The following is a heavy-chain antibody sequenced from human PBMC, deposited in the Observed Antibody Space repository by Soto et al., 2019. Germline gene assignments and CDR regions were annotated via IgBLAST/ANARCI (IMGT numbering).Heavy chain of an antibody. CDR3: AKDVLRFLEWFAFYGLDV. Sequence: QVQLVESGGGVVQPGRSLRLSCAASGFTFSSYGMHWVRHAPGKGLEWVAVISYDGSNKYYADSVKGRFTISRDNSKNTLYLQMNSLRAEDTAVYYCAKDVLRFLEWFAFYGLDVWGQGTTVTVSS. V-gene: IGHV3-30*18. J-gene: IGHJ6*02. CDR2: ISYDGSNK. CDR1: GFTFSSYG. D-gene: IGHD3-3*01.